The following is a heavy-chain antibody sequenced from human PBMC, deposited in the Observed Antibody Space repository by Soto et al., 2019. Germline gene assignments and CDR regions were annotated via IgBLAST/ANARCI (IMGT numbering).Heavy chain of an antibody. Sequence: QPGGSLRLSCAASGFTFSSYGMHWVRQAPGKGLEWVAVISYDGSNKYYADSVKGRFTISRDNSKNTLYLQMNSLRAEDTAVYYCAKEITIFGVVIGYYYYYGMDVWGQGTTVTVS. CDR3: AKEITIFGVVIGYYYYYGMDV. J-gene: IGHJ6*02. CDR2: ISYDGSNK. CDR1: GFTFSSYG. V-gene: IGHV3-30*18. D-gene: IGHD3-3*01.